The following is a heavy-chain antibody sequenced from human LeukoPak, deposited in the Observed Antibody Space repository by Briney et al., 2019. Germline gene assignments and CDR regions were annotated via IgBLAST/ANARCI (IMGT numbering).Heavy chain of an antibody. J-gene: IGHJ6*03. Sequence: PGGSLRLSCAASGFTFSSYGMHWVRQAPGKGLEWVAVISYDGSNKYYADSVKGRFTISRDNSKNTLYLQMNSLRAEDTAVYYCAKVEQDTAMGYYYYYYMDVWGKGTTVTVSS. CDR2: ISYDGSNK. CDR3: AKVEQDTAMGYYYYYYMDV. D-gene: IGHD5-18*01. CDR1: GFTFSSYG. V-gene: IGHV3-30*18.